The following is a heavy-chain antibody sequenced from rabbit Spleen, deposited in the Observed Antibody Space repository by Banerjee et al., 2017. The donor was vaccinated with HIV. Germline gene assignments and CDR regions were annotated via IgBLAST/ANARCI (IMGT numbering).Heavy chain of an antibody. CDR3: ARDSSYGYNSGATVWDL. Sequence: QEQLVESGGGLVQPEGSLTLTCKASGLDFSSSYWICWVRQAPGKGLEWIACIYAGGSGSTYSASWANGRFPISKTSSTTVTLQRTSLTAADTGTYFWARDSSYGYNSGATVWDLWGQVTLVTVS. V-gene: IGHV1S45*01. CDR1: GLDFSSSYW. CDR2: IYAGGSGST. D-gene: IGHD6-1*01. J-gene: IGHJ3*01.